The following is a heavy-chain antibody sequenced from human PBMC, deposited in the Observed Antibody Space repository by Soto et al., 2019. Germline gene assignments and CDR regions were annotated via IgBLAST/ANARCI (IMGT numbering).Heavy chain of an antibody. Sequence: GGSLRLSCAASGFTFTKHAMHWVRQAPGKGLEWVAVITGGGDRTYYADSVRGRFTISRDDGENSLFLQMNSLRAEDTAVYYCAKESESSGGYETSYFDYWGQGAMVTVSS. J-gene: IGHJ4*02. CDR2: ITGGGDRT. CDR3: AKESESSGGYETSYFDY. CDR1: GFTFTKHA. D-gene: IGHD2-15*01. V-gene: IGHV3-23*01.